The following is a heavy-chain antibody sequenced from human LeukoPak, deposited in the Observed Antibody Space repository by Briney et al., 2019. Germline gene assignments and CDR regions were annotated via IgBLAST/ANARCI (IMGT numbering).Heavy chain of an antibody. J-gene: IGHJ6*03. Sequence: PSETLSLTCAVYGGSFSGYYWSWIRQPPGKGLEWIGEINHSGSTNYNPSLKNRVTISVDTSKNQFSLRLTSVTAADTAVYYCARGDRYSSGWYHPKGNYYYYYMDVWGKGTTVTVSS. CDR3: ARGDRYSSGWYHPKGNYYYYYMDV. CDR1: GGSFSGYY. V-gene: IGHV4-34*01. D-gene: IGHD6-19*01. CDR2: INHSGST.